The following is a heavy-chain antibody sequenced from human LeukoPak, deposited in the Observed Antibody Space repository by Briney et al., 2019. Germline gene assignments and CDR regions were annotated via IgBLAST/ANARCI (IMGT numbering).Heavy chain of an antibody. D-gene: IGHD3-16*02. CDR1: GGSFSGYY. CDR2: INHSGST. V-gene: IGHV4-34*01. J-gene: IGHJ4*02. CDR3: ARVRGLGVITPYLDY. Sequence: SETLSLTCAVYGGSFSGYYWNCFRQPPGKGLEWIGEINHSGSTNYKPSLKSRVTISVDTSKNQFSLKLSSVTAADTAVYYCARVRGLGVITPYLDYWGQGTLVTVSS.